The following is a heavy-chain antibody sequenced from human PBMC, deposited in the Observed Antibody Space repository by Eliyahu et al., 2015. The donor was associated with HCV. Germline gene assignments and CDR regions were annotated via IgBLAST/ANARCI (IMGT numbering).Heavy chain of an antibody. V-gene: IGHV4-4*07. D-gene: IGHD2-21*01. CDR3: VRHLLAGGGDGWYDS. Sequence: QVQLQESGPGLVKPSETLSLTCAVSGVSITSHKWSWIRQPAGKALEWIGRVDSSGNTVYNPSLKSRVTMSLDTSKNQFSLTLTSVTAADTAVYSCVRHLLAGGGDGWYDSWGQGTLVTVSS. CDR1: GVSITSHK. J-gene: IGHJ5*01. CDR2: VDSSGNT.